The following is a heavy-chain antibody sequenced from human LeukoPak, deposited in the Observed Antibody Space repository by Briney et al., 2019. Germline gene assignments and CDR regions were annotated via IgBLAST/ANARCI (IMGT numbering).Heavy chain of an antibody. CDR3: ARDDRIVIAAAGPYGMDV. CDR2: IYYGGST. J-gene: IGHJ6*02. D-gene: IGHD6-13*01. V-gene: IGHV4-30-4*01. CDR1: GGSISSGDYY. Sequence: SQTLSLTCTVSGGSISSGDYYWSWIRQPPGKGLEWIGYIYYGGSTYYNPSLKSRVTISVDTSKNQFSLKLSPVTAADTAVYYCARDDRIVIAAAGPYGMDVWGQGTTVTVSS.